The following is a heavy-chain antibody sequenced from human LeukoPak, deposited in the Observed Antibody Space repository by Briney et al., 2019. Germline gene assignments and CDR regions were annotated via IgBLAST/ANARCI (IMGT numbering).Heavy chain of an antibody. D-gene: IGHD2-2*01. V-gene: IGHV4-30-4*08. J-gene: IGHJ4*02. CDR1: GASFSSGDQY. Sequence: SETLSLTCTVSGASFSSGDQYWNWIRQSPGKGLEWIGSIHPSGTLYNNPSLESRVTMSMDTSKNQFSLKLSSVTAADTAVYYCARQSCSGTGCWNLLDYWGQGTQVTVTS. CDR2: IHPSGTL. CDR3: ARQSCSGTGCWNLLDY.